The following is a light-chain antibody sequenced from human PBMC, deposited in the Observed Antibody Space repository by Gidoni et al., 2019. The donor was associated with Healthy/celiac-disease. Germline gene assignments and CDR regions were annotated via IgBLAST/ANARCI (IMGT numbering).Light chain of an antibody. V-gene: IGKV3-15*01. CDR1: QSVSSN. CDR2: GAS. CDR3: QSGT. Sequence: EIVMTQSPATLSVSPGERATLSCRASQSVSSNLAWYQQKPGQAPRLLIYGASTRATGIPARFSGSGAGTEFTLTISSLQSEDFVVYYCQSGTFXXXTKVEIK. J-gene: IGKJ1*01.